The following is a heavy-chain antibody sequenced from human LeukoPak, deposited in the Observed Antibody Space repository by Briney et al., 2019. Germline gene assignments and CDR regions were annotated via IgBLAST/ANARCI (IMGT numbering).Heavy chain of an antibody. Sequence: GGSLRLSCAASGFTFSSYAMSWVRQAPGKVLEWVSRISSSGDTTHYADSVEGRFTISRDNSKNTLYLQMDSLRAEDTALYYCARKKWEPTSNDAFDIWGQGTMVTVSS. CDR1: GFTFSSYA. CDR3: ARKKWEPTSNDAFDI. D-gene: IGHD1-26*01. J-gene: IGHJ3*02. CDR2: ISSSGDTT. V-gene: IGHV3-23*01.